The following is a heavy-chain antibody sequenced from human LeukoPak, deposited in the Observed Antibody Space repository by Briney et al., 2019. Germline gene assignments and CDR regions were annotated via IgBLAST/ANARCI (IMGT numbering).Heavy chain of an antibody. CDR1: GXSFTSYW. Sequence: SGESPRISCEGSGXSFTSYWSSWVRQMPGKGLEWMGRIDPSDSYTNYSPSFQGHVTISADKSITTAYLQWRSLKASDTAMFYCATSVGAEYFQHWGQGTLVTVSS. J-gene: IGHJ1*01. CDR3: ATSVGAEYFQH. CDR2: IDPSDSYT. V-gene: IGHV5-10-1*01.